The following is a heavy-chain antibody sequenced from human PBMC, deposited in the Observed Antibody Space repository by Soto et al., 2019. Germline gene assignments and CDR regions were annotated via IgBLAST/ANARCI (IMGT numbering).Heavy chain of an antibody. Sequence: QVQLVQSGAEVKKPGSSGKVSCKASGGTFSSYAISWVRQAPGQGLEWMGGIIPIFGTAKYAQKFQGGVTITADESTSKAYMEMRSMRSEGTAVDYCARVAGSSSAASAFDIWCQDTMVTV. CDR3: ARVAGSSSAASAFDI. CDR2: IIPIFGTA. J-gene: IGHJ3*02. CDR1: GGTFSSYA. V-gene: IGHV1-69*01. D-gene: IGHD6-6*01.